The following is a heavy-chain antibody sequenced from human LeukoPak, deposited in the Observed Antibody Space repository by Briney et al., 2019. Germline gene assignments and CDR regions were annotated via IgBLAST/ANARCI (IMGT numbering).Heavy chain of an antibody. V-gene: IGHV3-11*01. J-gene: IGHJ4*02. Sequence: PGGSLRLSCSASGFSFSDSYMSWFRLSPEKGLEWIAYITSNGTTTEYADSVKGRFTISRVNAKNSLYLQMNSLRPEDTAVYYCARDPDYGDPYWGQGTLVTVSS. CDR1: GFSFSDSY. D-gene: IGHD4/OR15-4a*01. CDR3: ARDPDYGDPY. CDR2: ITSNGTTT.